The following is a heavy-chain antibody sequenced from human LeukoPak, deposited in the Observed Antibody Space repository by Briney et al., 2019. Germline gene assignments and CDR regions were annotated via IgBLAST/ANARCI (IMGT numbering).Heavy chain of an antibody. D-gene: IGHD4-23*01. Sequence: GGSLRLSCAASGFTFSDYYMSWIRQAPGKGLEWVSYISSSSSYTNYADSVKGRFTISRDNAKNSLYLQMNSLRAEDTAVYYCARATTTVVTPGAFDIRGQGTMVTVSS. V-gene: IGHV3-11*05. CDR2: ISSSSSYT. CDR3: ARATTTVVTPGAFDI. CDR1: GFTFSDYY. J-gene: IGHJ3*02.